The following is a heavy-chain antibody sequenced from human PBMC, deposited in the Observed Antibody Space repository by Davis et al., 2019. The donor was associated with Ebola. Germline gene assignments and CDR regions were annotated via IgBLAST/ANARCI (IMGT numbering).Heavy chain of an antibody. CDR2: IIPILGIA. D-gene: IGHD1-14*01. J-gene: IGHJ6*02. CDR1: GGTFSSYA. CDR3: ARPEIHQTNYYYYYGMDV. Sequence: SVKVSCKASGGTFSSYAISWVRQAPGQGLEWMGRIIPILGIANYAQKFQGRVTITADKSTSTAYMELSSLRSEDTAVYYCARPEIHQTNYYYYYGMDVWGQGTTVTVSS. V-gene: IGHV1-69*04.